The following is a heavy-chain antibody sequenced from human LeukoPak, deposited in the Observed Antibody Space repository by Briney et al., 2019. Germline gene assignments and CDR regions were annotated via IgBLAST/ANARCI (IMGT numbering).Heavy chain of an antibody. Sequence: PGGSLRLSCETSGFTFGSYAMHWVRQAPGKGLEWVSYISSSGSTIYYADSVKGRFTISRDNSKNTLYLQMNSLRAEDTAVYYCARDYTRMVIVSYYMDVWGKGTTVTVSS. J-gene: IGHJ6*03. CDR1: GFTFGSYA. CDR2: ISSSGSTI. CDR3: ARDYTRMVIVSYYMDV. D-gene: IGHD3-9*01. V-gene: IGHV3-48*01.